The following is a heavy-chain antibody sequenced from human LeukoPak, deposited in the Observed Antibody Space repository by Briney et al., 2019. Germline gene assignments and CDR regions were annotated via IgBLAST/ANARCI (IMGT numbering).Heavy chain of an antibody. CDR1: GGSISSYY. CDR2: IYYGGST. J-gene: IGHJ4*02. D-gene: IGHD6-6*01. CDR3: ARGRSSSSGGYFDY. V-gene: IGHV4-59*01. Sequence: PSETLSLTCTVSGGSISSYYWSWIRQPPGKGLEWIGYIYYGGSTNYNPSLKSRVTISVDTSKNQFSLKLSSVTAADTAVYYCARGRSSSSGGYFDYWGQGTLVTVSS.